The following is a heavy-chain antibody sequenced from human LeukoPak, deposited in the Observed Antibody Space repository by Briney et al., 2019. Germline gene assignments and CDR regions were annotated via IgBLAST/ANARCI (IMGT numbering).Heavy chain of an antibody. Sequence: GGSLRLSCAASGFTFSNYGMHWVRQAPGKGLEWVAVIWYDGSKKYYADSVKGRFTISRDNSKNTLDLQMNSLRAEDTAVYYCARETPSADAAFDYWGQGTLVTVSS. CDR3: ARETPSADAAFDY. CDR2: IWYDGSKK. D-gene: IGHD2-15*01. J-gene: IGHJ4*02. CDR1: GFTFSNYG. V-gene: IGHV3-33*08.